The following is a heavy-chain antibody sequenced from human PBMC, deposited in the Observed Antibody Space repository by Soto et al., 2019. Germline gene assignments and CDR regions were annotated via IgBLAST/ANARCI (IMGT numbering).Heavy chain of an antibody. Sequence: SVKVSCKASGDTFNFYSINWVRQAPGLGPEWMGRGNPIVSMPNYSQKFQGRVTFSWEKSMSTAYFGLSSRRSEDTSIYSCSSSYGSGYPAFDYLGLGALVTVSA. CDR2: GNPIVSMP. CDR1: GDTFNFYS. CDR3: SSSYGSGYPAFDY. J-gene: IGHJ4*02. D-gene: IGHD3-10*01. V-gene: IGHV1-69*02.